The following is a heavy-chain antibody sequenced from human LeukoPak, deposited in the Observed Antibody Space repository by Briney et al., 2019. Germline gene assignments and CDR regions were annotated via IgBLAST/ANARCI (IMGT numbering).Heavy chain of an antibody. CDR1: GFTFSSYE. CDR2: ISGSGGST. CDR3: AKDQASMIVVVIAFDY. J-gene: IGHJ4*02. D-gene: IGHD3-22*01. Sequence: PGGSLRLSCAASGFTFSSYEMNWVRQAPGKGLEWVSAISGSGGSTYYADSVKGRFTISRDNSKNTLYLQMNSLRAEDTAVYYCAKDQASMIVVVIAFDYWGQGTLVTVSS. V-gene: IGHV3-23*01.